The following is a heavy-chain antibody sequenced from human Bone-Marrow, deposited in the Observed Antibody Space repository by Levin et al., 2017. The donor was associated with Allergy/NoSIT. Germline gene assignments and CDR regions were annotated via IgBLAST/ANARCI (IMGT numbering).Heavy chain of an antibody. V-gene: IGHV3-48*04. J-gene: IGHJ3*02. Sequence: PGGSLRLSCAASGFGFSSYGMIWVRQAPGKGLEWISYISARRTTMYYADSVKGRFTISRDDAKNTLYLRMSSLRAEDTAIYYCARDEESYGDAFDIWGQGTMVTVSS. D-gene: IGHD2-8*01. CDR3: ARDEESYGDAFDI. CDR2: ISARRTTM. CDR1: GFGFSSYG.